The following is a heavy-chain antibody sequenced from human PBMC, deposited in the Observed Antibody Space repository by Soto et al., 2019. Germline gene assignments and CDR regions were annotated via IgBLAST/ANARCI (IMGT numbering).Heavy chain of an antibody. CDR2: ISAYNGNT. J-gene: IGHJ4*02. CDR3: ARDNAALKSITMVRGVSTFDY. D-gene: IGHD3-10*01. Sequence: ASVKVSCKASGYTFTSYGISWVRQAPGQGLEWMGWISAYNGNTNYAQKLQGRVTMTTDTSTSTAYMELRSPRSDDTAVYYCARDNAALKSITMVRGVSTFDYWGQGTRVTVSS. CDR1: GYTFTSYG. V-gene: IGHV1-18*01.